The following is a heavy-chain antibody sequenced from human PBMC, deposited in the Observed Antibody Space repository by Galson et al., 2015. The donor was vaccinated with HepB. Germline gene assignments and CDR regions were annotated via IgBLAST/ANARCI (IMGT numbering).Heavy chain of an antibody. CDR2: IFYTGSI. V-gene: IGHV4-39*06. CDR3: VREGFLSGFDL. J-gene: IGHJ4*02. D-gene: IGHD3-3*01. CDR1: GGSVTTSYY. Sequence: SETLSLTCTVSGGSVTTSYYWGWIRQPPGKGLEWIGSIFYTGSIYYNSSLASRVTQSIDMSKNQFTLKLSSVTAADTAVYYCVREGFLSGFDLWGQGTVVSVSS.